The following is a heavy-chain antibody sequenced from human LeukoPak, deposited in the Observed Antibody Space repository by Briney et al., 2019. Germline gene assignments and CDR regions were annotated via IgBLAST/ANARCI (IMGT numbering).Heavy chain of an antibody. V-gene: IGHV3-11*04. CDR1: GFIFSDYY. Sequence: GGSLRLSCAASGFIFSDYYMSWIRQAPGKGLRWLSNISSSGSTIYYADSVKGRFTISRDNAKNSLYLQMNSLRAEDTAVYYCSRDRHCIGSTCYGLWGQGTRVTVSS. J-gene: IGHJ4*02. CDR3: SRDRHCIGSTCYGL. D-gene: IGHD2-2*01. CDR2: ISSSGSTI.